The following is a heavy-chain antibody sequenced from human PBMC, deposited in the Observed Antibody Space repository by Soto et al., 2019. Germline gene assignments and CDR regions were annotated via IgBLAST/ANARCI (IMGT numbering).Heavy chain of an antibody. J-gene: IGHJ4*02. CDR2: IYHSGST. D-gene: IGHD6-13*01. CDR3: AREVAAAGFYFDY. CDR1: GGSISSGGYS. V-gene: IGHV4-30-2*01. Sequence: LSLTCAVSGGSISSGGYSWSWIRQPPGKGLEWIGYIYHSGSTYYNPSLKSRVTISVDRSKNQFSLKLSSVTAADTAVYYYAREVAAAGFYFDYWGQGTLVTVSS.